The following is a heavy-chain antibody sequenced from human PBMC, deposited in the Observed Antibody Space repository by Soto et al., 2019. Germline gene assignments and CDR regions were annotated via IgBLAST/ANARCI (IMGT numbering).Heavy chain of an antibody. CDR3: ARETVAGTYYFDY. CDR1: GFTFSDHY. Sequence: PGGSLRLSCAASGFTFSDHYMDWVRQAPGKGLEWVGRTRNKANSYTTEYAASVKGRFTISRDDSKNSLYLQMNSLKTEDTAVYYCARETVAGTYYFDYWGQGTLVTVSS. V-gene: IGHV3-72*01. CDR2: TRNKANSYTT. D-gene: IGHD6-19*01. J-gene: IGHJ4*02.